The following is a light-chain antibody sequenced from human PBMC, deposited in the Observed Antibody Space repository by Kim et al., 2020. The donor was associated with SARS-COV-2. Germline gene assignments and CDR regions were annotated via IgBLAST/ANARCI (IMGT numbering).Light chain of an antibody. CDR2: DAS. Sequence: LSPGESATLSCRASQSFSSYLAWYQQKPGQAPRLLIYDASNRATGIPARFSGSGSGTDFTLTISSLEPEDFAVYYCQQRSNWPLTFGPGTKVDIK. V-gene: IGKV3-11*01. J-gene: IGKJ3*01. CDR3: QQRSNWPLT. CDR1: QSFSSY.